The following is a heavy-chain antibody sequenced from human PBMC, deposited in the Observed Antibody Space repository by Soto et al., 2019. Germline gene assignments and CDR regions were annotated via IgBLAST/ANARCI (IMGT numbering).Heavy chain of an antibody. Sequence: ESGPTMVNPTQTLTLTCTFSGFSLNTTGMCVSWIRQPPGKALEWLAAINWDDDKYYSTSLKTRLTISKDTSKNQVVLTMTNMDPVDTATYYCARALGLDNWIDPWGQGTLVTVSS. V-gene: IGHV2-70*01. CDR1: GFSLNTTGMC. D-gene: IGHD7-27*01. CDR2: INWDDDK. CDR3: ARALGLDNWIDP. J-gene: IGHJ5*02.